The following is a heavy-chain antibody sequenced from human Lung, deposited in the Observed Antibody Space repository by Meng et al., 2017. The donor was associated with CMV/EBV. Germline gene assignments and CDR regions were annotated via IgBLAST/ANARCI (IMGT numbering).Heavy chain of an antibody. CDR2: IYHSGST. V-gene: IGHV4-4*02. J-gene: IGHJ4*02. CDR3: ASFPPPGKQWLVTDY. CDR1: GGSISSSNW. D-gene: IGHD6-19*01. Sequence: QGRRQESAPGLVKPSGTLSLTCAVSGGSISSSNWWSWVRQPPGKGLEWIGEIYHSGSTNYNPSLKSRVTISVDKSKNQFSLKLSSVTAADTAVYYCASFPPPGKQWLVTDYWGQGTLVTVSS.